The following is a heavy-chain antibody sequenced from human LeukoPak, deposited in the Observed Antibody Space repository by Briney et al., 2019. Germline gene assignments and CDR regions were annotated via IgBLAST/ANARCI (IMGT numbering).Heavy chain of an antibody. D-gene: IGHD1-14*01. Sequence: SETLSLTCTVSGYSISSAYYWGWIRQPPGKGLEWIGSIYHSGSTYYNPSLKSRVTISVDTSKNQFSLKLSSVTAADTAVYYCARDGRFPPEVLPRYFDSWGQGTLVTVSS. CDR3: ARDGRFPPEVLPRYFDS. CDR2: IYHSGST. V-gene: IGHV4-38-2*02. J-gene: IGHJ4*02. CDR1: GYSISSAYY.